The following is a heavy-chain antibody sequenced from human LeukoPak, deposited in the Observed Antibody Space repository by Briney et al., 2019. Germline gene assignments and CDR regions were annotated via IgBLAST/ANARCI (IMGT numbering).Heavy chain of an antibody. V-gene: IGHV3-15*01. CDR3: TTGTWGFGDF. J-gene: IGHJ4*02. D-gene: IGHD7-27*01. CDR1: GFTFSNAW. CDR2: IRSKTDGGTT. Sequence: GGSLSLSCAASGFTFSNAWLSWVRQAPGKGLAWVGRIRSKTDGGTTDYAAPVKGRFTISRDDSKNTLYLQMNSLKIEDIGVYYCTTGTWGFGDFWGQGTLVTVSS.